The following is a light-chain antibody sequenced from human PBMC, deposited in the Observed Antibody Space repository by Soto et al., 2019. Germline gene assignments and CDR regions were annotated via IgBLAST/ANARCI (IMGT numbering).Light chain of an antibody. CDR2: DVS. Sequence: QSALTQPASVSGSPGHSITISCTGTSSDVGGYNYVSWYQQHPGKAPKLMIYDVSNRPSGVSNRFSGSKSGNTASLTISGLQAEDEADYYCRSYTSSSTLYVFGTGTKLTVL. J-gene: IGLJ1*01. CDR3: RSYTSSSTLYV. V-gene: IGLV2-14*01. CDR1: SSDVGGYNY.